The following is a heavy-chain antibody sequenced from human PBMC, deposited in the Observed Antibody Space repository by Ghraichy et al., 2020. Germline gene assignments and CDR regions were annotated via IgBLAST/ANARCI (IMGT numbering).Heavy chain of an antibody. CDR1: GGSVSSGSYY. Sequence: SETLSLTCTVSGGSVSSGSYYWSWIRQPPGKGLEWIGYIYYSGSTNYNPSLKSRVTISVDTSKNQFSLKLSSVTAADTAVYYCARGHWGSYQQIPDYWGQGTLVTVSS. V-gene: IGHV4-61*01. D-gene: IGHD3-16*01. CDR2: IYYSGST. CDR3: ARGHWGSYQQIPDY. J-gene: IGHJ4*02.